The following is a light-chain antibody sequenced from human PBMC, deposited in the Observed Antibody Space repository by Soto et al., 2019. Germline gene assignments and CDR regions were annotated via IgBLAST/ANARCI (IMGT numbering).Light chain of an antibody. Sequence: IVITQSPDTLSVSPGESATLSCRASQSVTTNLAWYQHKPGQAPRLLISGASTRATGLPARFSGSGSGTDFTLTISSLQSEDFAVYYCQQYYVWPRTFGQGTKVDIK. CDR2: GAS. J-gene: IGKJ1*01. CDR3: QQYYVWPRT. V-gene: IGKV3-15*01. CDR1: QSVTTN.